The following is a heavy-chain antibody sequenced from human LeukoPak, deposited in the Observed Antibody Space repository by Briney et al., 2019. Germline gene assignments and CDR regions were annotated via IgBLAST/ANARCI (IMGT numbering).Heavy chain of an antibody. CDR1: GGTFSSYA. V-gene: IGHV1-69*04. D-gene: IGHD6-13*01. Sequence: SVKVSCKASGGTFSSYAISWVRQAPGQGLEWMGRIIPILGIANYAQKFQGRVTITADKSTSTAYMELSSLRSEDTAVYYCARESSSWYNGMDVWGQGTTVTVSS. CDR3: ARESSSWYNGMDV. CDR2: IIPILGIA. J-gene: IGHJ6*02.